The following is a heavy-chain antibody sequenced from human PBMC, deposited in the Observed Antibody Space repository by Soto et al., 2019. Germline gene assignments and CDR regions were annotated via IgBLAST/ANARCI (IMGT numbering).Heavy chain of an antibody. J-gene: IGHJ4*02. CDR2: IRSKAYGGTT. CDR3: TRVFGLWLRFGGTEWDY. D-gene: IGHD5-12*01. V-gene: IGHV3-49*03. Sequence: GGSLRLSCTASGFTFGDYAMSWFRQAPGKGLEWVGFIRSKAYGGTTEYAASVKGRFTISRDDSKSIAYLQMNSLKTEDTAVYYCTRVFGLWLRFGGTEWDYWGQGTLVTVSS. CDR1: GFTFGDYA.